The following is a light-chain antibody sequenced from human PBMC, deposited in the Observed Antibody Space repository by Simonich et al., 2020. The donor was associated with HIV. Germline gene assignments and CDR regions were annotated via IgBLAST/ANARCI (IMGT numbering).Light chain of an antibody. V-gene: IGLV2-14*03. J-gene: IGLJ2*01. CDR1: SSDVGGYNY. CDR2: DVS. Sequence: QSALTQPASVSGSPAQSITISCTGTSSDVGGYNYVSWYQQHPGKAPKLMIYDVSKRPSGVSNRFSGSKSGNTASLTISRLRAEDEADYYCSSYTGISTVVFGGGTKLTVL. CDR3: SSYTGISTVV.